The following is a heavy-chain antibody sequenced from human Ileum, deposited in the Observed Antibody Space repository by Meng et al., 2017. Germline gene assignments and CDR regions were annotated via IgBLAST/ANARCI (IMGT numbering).Heavy chain of an antibody. CDR2: IRFKTYGGTP. Sequence: GESLKISCTGSGFTFGDYPLSWVRQAPGKGLEWVGFIRFKTYGGTPEYAASVRGRFTISRDDSKSIAYLHMNSLETEDTAVYYCTRNSVTYYYTDYWGQGTLVTVSS. V-gene: IGHV3-49*04. CDR3: TRNSVTYYYTDY. J-gene: IGHJ4*02. CDR1: GFTFGDYP. D-gene: IGHD1-26*01.